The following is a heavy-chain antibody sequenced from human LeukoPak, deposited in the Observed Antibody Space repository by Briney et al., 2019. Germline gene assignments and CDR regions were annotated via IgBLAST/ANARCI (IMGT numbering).Heavy chain of an antibody. D-gene: IGHD2-2*01. CDR3: ARGKVVVVPAEPLYGMDV. CDR2: FDPEDGET. V-gene: IGHV1-24*01. J-gene: IGHJ6*02. Sequence: ASVKVSCKVSGYTLTELSMHWVRQAPGKGLEWMGGFDPEDGETIYAQKFQGRVTMTEDTSTDTAYMELSSLRSEDTAVYYCARGKVVVVPAEPLYGMDVWGQGTTVTVSS. CDR1: GYTLTELS.